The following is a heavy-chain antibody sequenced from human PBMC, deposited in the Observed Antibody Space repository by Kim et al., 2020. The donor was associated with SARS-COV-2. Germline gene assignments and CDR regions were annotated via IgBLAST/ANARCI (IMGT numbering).Heavy chain of an antibody. J-gene: IGHJ4*02. V-gene: IGHV1-46*01. CDR2: GTT. CDR3: AAAVFQTFDY. Sequence: GTTSYAQKYQGRVTMTRETSTSTVYMELSSLRSEDTAVYYCAAAVFQTFDYWGRGTLVTVSS.